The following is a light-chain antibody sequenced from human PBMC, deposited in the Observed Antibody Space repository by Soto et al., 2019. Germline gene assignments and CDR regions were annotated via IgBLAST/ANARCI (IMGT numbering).Light chain of an antibody. Sequence: EIVLTQSPATLSLSPGERATLSCRASQSVSSYLAWYQQKPGQAPRLLIYDASNRATGIPARFSGSGSGTDFTLTISSLEPEDFAVYYCQQRSNWPPHFGFGPGTKVDIK. CDR1: QSVSSY. CDR2: DAS. V-gene: IGKV3-11*01. CDR3: QQRSNWPPHFG. J-gene: IGKJ3*01.